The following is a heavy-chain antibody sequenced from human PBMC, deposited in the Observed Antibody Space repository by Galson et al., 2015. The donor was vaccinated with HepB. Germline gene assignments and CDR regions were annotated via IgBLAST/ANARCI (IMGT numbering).Heavy chain of an antibody. CDR2: IIPIFGTA. Sequence: SVKVSCKASGGTFSSYAISWVRQAPGQGLEWMGGIIPIFGTANYAQKFQGRVTITADESTSTAYMELSSLRSEDTAVYYCAREERRTTGTIYYYGMDVWGQGTTVTVSS. D-gene: IGHD1-1*01. V-gene: IGHV1-69*13. CDR3: AREERRTTGTIYYYGMDV. J-gene: IGHJ6*02. CDR1: GGTFSSYA.